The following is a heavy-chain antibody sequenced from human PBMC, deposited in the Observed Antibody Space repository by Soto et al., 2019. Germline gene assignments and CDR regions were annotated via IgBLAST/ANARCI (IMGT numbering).Heavy chain of an antibody. D-gene: IGHD6-19*01. CDR3: AKFATVAGSFDY. CDR1: GFTFRIYA. J-gene: IGHJ4*02. CDR2: ISGSGGST. Sequence: GGSLRLSCEASGFTFRIYAMNWVRLAPGKGLEWVSAISGSGGSTYYADSVKGRFTISRDNSKNTLYLQMNSLRAEDTAVYYCAKFATVAGSFDYWGQGTLVTVSS. V-gene: IGHV3-23*01.